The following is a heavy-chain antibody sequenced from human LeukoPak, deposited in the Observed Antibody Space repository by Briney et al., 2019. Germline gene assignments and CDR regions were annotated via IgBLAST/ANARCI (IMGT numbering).Heavy chain of an antibody. CDR3: ARDGYSGYAAYDY. D-gene: IGHD5-12*01. Sequence: GGSLRLSCAASGFTFSSYAMSWVRQAPGKGLEWVAVIYSGGSTYYADSVKGRFTISRDNSKNTVYLQMNSLRAEDTAVYYCARDGYSGYAAYDYWGQGTLVTVSS. V-gene: IGHV3-53*01. CDR1: GFTFSSYA. J-gene: IGHJ4*02. CDR2: IYSGGST.